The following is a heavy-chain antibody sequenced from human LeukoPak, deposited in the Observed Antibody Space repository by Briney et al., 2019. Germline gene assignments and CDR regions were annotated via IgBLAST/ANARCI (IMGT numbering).Heavy chain of an antibody. Sequence: ASVKVSCKASGYTFTGYYMHWVRQAPGQGLEWMGWINPNSGGTNYAQKFQGRVTMTRDTSISTAYMELSRLRSDDTAVYYCAKDSNPAAGNDAFDIWGQGTMVTVSS. V-gene: IGHV1-2*02. J-gene: IGHJ3*02. CDR1: GYTFTGYY. D-gene: IGHD6-13*01. CDR3: AKDSNPAAGNDAFDI. CDR2: INPNSGGT.